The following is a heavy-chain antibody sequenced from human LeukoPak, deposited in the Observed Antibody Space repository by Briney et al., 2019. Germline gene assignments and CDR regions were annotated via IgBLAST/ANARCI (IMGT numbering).Heavy chain of an antibody. CDR2: IYYSGST. CDR1: GGSISSYY. J-gene: IGHJ4*02. Sequence: PSETLSLTCTVSGGSISSYYWSWIRQPPGKGLEWIGYIYYSGSTNYNPSLKSRVTISVDTSNNQFSLELSSVTAADTAVYYCARYIAVAGTVDYWGQGTLDTVSS. CDR3: ARYIAVAGTVDY. D-gene: IGHD6-19*01. V-gene: IGHV4-59*01.